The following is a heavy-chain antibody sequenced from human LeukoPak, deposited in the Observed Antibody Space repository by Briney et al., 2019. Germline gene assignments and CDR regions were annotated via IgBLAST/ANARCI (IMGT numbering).Heavy chain of an antibody. Sequence: GESLKISCNGSGYNFPSYWIGWVRQLPGKGLEWVGIIYPGDSDTRYSPSFQGQVTISVDRSITTAYLQWSSLRASDTAIYYCARASTLDYWGQGTLVTVSS. CDR1: GYNFPSYW. V-gene: IGHV5-51*01. CDR2: IYPGDSDT. CDR3: ARASTLDY. J-gene: IGHJ4*02. D-gene: IGHD2-15*01.